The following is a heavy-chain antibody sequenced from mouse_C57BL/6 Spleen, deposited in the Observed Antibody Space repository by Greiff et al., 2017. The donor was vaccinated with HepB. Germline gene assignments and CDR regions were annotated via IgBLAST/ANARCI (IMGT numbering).Heavy chain of an antibody. CDR1: GYSITSGYY. CDR2: ISYDGSN. V-gene: IGHV3-6*01. J-gene: IGHJ3*01. CDR3: ARGDWFAY. Sequence: EVQRVESGPGLVKPSQSLSLTCSVTGYSITSGYYWNWIRQFPGNNLEWMGYISYDGSNNYNPSLKNRISITRDTSKNQSFLKLNSVTTEDTATYYCARGDWFAYWGQGTLVTVSA.